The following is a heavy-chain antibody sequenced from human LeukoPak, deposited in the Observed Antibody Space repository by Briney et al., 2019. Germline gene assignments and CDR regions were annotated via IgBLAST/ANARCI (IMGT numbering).Heavy chain of an antibody. CDR1: GYTFTHFG. CDR3: ARGRDSYGFLSLNPLDY. Sequence: ASVKVSCKASGYTFTHFGITWVRQAPGQGLEWMGWISTYNGNTNSAQKLQGRVTMTTDTSTSTAYMELRSLRSDDTAVYYCARGRDSYGFLSLNPLDYWGQGTLVTVSS. J-gene: IGHJ4*02. D-gene: IGHD5-18*01. CDR2: ISTYNGNT. V-gene: IGHV1-18*01.